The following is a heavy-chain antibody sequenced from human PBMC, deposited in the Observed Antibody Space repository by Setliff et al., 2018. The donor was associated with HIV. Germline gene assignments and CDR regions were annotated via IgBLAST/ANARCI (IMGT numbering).Heavy chain of an antibody. J-gene: IGHJ4*02. CDR3: LGYHSGTWALDY. V-gene: IGHV4-4*08. CDR1: GGSISSYY. D-gene: IGHD3-10*01. CDR2: INTSGTT. Sequence: SETLSLTCTVSGGSISSYYWSWIRRPPGKGLEWIGYINTSGTTNYNPSLKNRVTISVDTSKNQFSLKTSSVTATDTAVYYCLGYHSGTWALDYWSQGTLVTVSS.